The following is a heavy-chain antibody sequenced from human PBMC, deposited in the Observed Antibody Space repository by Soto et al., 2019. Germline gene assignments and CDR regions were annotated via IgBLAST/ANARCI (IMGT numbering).Heavy chain of an antibody. CDR3: ARSYDSSGYYNFDY. CDR2: ISSSSSTI. J-gene: IGHJ4*02. CDR1: GFTFSSYS. D-gene: IGHD3-22*01. Sequence: EVQLVECGGGLGQPGGSLRLSCAASGFTFSSYSMNWVRQAPGKGLEWVSYISSSSSTIYYADSVKGRFTISRDNAKNSLYLQMNSLRDEDTAVYYCARSYDSSGYYNFDYWGQGTLVTVSS. V-gene: IGHV3-48*02.